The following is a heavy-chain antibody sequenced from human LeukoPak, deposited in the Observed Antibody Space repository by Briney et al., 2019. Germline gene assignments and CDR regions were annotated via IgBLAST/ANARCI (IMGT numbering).Heavy chain of an antibody. V-gene: IGHV1-8*01. CDR3: ARGQDTAMAGVDY. D-gene: IGHD5-18*01. CDR1: GYTFTSYD. Sequence: ASVKVSCKASGYTFTSYDINWVRQATGQGLEWMGWMNPNSGNTGYAQEFQGRVTMTRNTSISTAYMELSSPRSEDTAVYYCARGQDTAMAGVDYWGQGTLVTVSS. J-gene: IGHJ4*02. CDR2: MNPNSGNT.